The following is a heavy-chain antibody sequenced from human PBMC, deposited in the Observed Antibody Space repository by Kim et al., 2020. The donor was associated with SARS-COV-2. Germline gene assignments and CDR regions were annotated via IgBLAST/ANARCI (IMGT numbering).Heavy chain of an antibody. J-gene: IGHJ4*02. Sequence: SETLSLTCAVYGGSFSGYYWSWIRQPPGKGLEWIGEINHSGSTNYNPSLKSRVTISVDTSKNQFSLKLSSVTAADTAVYYCARGPKGRRPREGHIVVVTATRYFDYWGQGTLVTVSS. V-gene: IGHV4-34*01. CDR1: GGSFSGYY. CDR3: ARGPKGRRPREGHIVVVTATRYFDY. CDR2: INHSGST. D-gene: IGHD2-21*02.